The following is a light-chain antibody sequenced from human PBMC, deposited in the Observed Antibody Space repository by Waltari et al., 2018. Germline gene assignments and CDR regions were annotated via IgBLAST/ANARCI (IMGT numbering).Light chain of an antibody. CDR2: ENK. Sequence: QSVLTQPPSVSAAPGPKVTISCSGSSSNIGNDNVSWYQQLPGTAPNRFIYENKKRPSGSPDRFSGSKSGTSATLGITGLQTGDEADYYCGTWDTSLSALIFGGGTKLTVL. J-gene: IGLJ2*01. V-gene: IGLV1-51*02. CDR1: SSNIGNDN. CDR3: GTWDTSLSALI.